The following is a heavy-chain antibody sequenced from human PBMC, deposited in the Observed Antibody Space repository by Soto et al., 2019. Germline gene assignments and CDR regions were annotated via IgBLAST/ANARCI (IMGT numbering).Heavy chain of an antibody. CDR1: GFTFSSYG. CDR3: ANGSGTKSASYYYYGMDV. Sequence: LRLSCAASGFTFSSYGMHWVRQAPGKGLEWVAVISYDGSNKYYADSVKGRFTISRDNSKNTLYLQMNSLRAEGTAVYYCANGSGTKSASYYYYGMDVWGQGTTVTVSS. V-gene: IGHV3-30*18. D-gene: IGHD1-1*01. CDR2: ISYDGSNK. J-gene: IGHJ6*02.